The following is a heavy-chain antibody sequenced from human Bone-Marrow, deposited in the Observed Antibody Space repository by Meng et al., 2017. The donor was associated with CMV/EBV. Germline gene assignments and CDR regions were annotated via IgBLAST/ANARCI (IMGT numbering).Heavy chain of an antibody. V-gene: IGHV3-53*01. CDR1: GFTVSSNY. Sequence: GESLKISCAASGFTVSSNYMSWVRQAPGKGLEWVSVIYSGGSTYYADSVKGRFTISRDNSKNTLYLQMNSLRAEDTAFYYCSIARGVVSVPAAITYWGQGTLVTVSS. D-gene: IGHD2-2*01. CDR2: IYSGGST. J-gene: IGHJ4*02. CDR3: SIARGVVSVPAAITY.